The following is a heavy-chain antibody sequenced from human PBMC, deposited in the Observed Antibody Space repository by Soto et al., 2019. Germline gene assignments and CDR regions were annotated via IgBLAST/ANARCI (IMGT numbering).Heavy chain of an antibody. Sequence: EVQLLESGGDLVQPGGSLRPSCAASGFSFSSYGMSWVRQAPGKGLEWVSSISGGGGTTYYADSVKGRCTISRDNSKNTLYLQMNSLKVEDTAVYYCATRSPVSTYYFDYWGQGPLVTVSS. J-gene: IGHJ4*02. CDR2: ISGGGGTT. CDR3: ATRSPVSTYYFDY. V-gene: IGHV3-23*01. CDR1: GFSFSSYG.